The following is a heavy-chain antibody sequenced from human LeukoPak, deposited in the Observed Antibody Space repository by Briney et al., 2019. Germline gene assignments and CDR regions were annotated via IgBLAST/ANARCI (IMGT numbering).Heavy chain of an antibody. CDR1: GGTFSSYA. Sequence: ASVKVSCKAPGGTFSSYAISWVRQAPGQGLEWMGGIIPIFGTANYAQKFQGRVTITTDESTSTAYMELSSLRSEDTAVYYCARVGAVITPYYYYYYYMDGWGKGTTVTVSS. J-gene: IGHJ6*03. V-gene: IGHV1-69*05. CDR2: IIPIFGTA. D-gene: IGHD3-22*01. CDR3: ARVGAVITPYYYYYYYMDG.